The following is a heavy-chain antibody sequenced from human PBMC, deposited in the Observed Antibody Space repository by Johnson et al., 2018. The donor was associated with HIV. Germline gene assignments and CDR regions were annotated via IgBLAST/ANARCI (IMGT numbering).Heavy chain of an antibody. CDR2: INWNGGST. CDR1: GFNFDEHD. Sequence: VQLVESGGGVVRPGGSLRLSCAVSGFNFDEHDMSWVRQAPGQGLEWVSGINWNGGSTGSAASVKGRFTISRDESKNTLYLQMESLRAEDTAVYYCARGSWAFSIWGHGTTVTVSS. CDR3: ARGSWAFSI. D-gene: IGHD3-16*01. J-gene: IGHJ3*02. V-gene: IGHV3-20*04.